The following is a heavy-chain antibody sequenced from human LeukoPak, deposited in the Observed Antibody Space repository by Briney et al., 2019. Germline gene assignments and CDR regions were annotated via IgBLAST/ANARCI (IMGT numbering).Heavy chain of an antibody. CDR3: ACSMGYYYYYGMDV. J-gene: IGHJ6*02. CDR2: IYYSGST. V-gene: IGHV4-31*03. D-gene: IGHD3-10*02. Sequence: PSETLSLTCTVSGGSISSGGYYWSWIRQHPGRGLEWIGYIYYSGSTYYNPSLKSRVTISVDTSKNQFSLKLSSVTAADTAVYYCACSMGYYYYYGMDVWGQGTTVTVSS. CDR1: GGSISSGGYY.